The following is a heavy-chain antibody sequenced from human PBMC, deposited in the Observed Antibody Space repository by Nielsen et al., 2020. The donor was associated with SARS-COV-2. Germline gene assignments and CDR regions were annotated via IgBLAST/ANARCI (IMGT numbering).Heavy chain of an antibody. CDR3: ARVSRIAARPGGVYYYYYGMDV. CDR2: IYYSGST. Sequence: SETLSLTCTVSGGSISSYYWSWIRQPPGKGLEWIGYIYYSGSTNYNPSLKSRVTISVDTSKNQFSLKLSSVTAADTAVYYCARVSRIAARPGGVYYYYYGMDVWGQGTTVTVSS. CDR1: GGSISSYY. D-gene: IGHD6-6*01. J-gene: IGHJ6*02. V-gene: IGHV4-59*01.